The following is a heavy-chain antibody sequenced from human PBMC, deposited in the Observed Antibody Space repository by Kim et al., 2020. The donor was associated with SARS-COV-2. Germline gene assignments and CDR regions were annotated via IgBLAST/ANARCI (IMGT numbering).Heavy chain of an antibody. Sequence: ASVKVSCKASQNTFTGFYIHWVRQAPGQGLEWMGWINADTGATVYSQNFQGRVTMTRDMSVSTVYMEVSRLTSDDTALYYCSREDYWDQGTMVT. CDR2: INADTGAT. CDR3: SREDY. V-gene: IGHV1-2*02. CDR1: QNTFTGFY. J-gene: IGHJ4*02.